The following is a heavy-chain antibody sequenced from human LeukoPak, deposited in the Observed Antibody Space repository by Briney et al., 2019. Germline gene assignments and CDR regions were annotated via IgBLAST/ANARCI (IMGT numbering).Heavy chain of an antibody. J-gene: IGHJ4*02. D-gene: IGHD5-12*01. CDR3: ARDRNSGYEFDY. V-gene: IGHV4-30-4*01. CDR1: GVPIRNGNYY. Sequence: PSETLSLTCTVCGVPIRNGNYYWSWIRQPPGEGLEWIGNIYFSGKTDYNPSLRSRVSMSVDMSKNQFSLNVNFVTAADTAVYYCARDRNSGYEFDYWGQGTLVIVSS. CDR2: IYFSGKT.